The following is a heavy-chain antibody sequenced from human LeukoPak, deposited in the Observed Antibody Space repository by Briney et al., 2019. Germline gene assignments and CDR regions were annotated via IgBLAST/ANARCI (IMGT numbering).Heavy chain of an antibody. J-gene: IGHJ4*02. CDR2: IYYSGST. V-gene: IGHV4-31*03. D-gene: IGHD6-13*01. CDR1: GGSISSGGYY. CDR3: ARERKGIAAPVPYFDY. Sequence: SETLSLTCTVSGGSISSGGYYWSWIRQHPGKGLEWIGYIYYSGSTNYNPSLKSRVTISVDTSKNQFSLKLSSVTAADTAVYYCARERKGIAAPVPYFDYWGQGTLVTVSS.